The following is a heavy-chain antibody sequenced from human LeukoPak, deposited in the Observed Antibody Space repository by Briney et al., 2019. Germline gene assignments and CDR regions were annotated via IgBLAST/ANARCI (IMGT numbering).Heavy chain of an antibody. Sequence: GASVKVSCKASGYTFTTYAMHWVRQAPGQRLEWMGWINIGNGNAKYSQKFQGRFTITRDTSASTVYMELSSLRSEDTAVYYCAREESGWYSYYFDYWGQGTLVTVSS. CDR3: AREESGWYSYYFDY. CDR1: GYTFTTYA. J-gene: IGHJ4*02. V-gene: IGHV1-3*04. CDR2: INIGNGNA. D-gene: IGHD6-19*01.